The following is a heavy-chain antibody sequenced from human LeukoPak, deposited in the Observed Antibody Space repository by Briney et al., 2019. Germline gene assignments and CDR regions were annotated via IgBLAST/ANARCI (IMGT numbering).Heavy chain of an antibody. V-gene: IGHV3-23*01. CDR2: ISGSGGST. Sequence: PGGSLRLSCAASGFTFSSYAMSWVRQAPGKGLEWVSAISGSGGSTYYADSVKGRFTISRDDSKNTLYLQMNSLRAEDTAVYYCAKAPSPVLRFLEWLNGIDYWGQGTLVTVSS. CDR1: GFTFSSYA. J-gene: IGHJ4*02. D-gene: IGHD3-3*01. CDR3: AKAPSPVLRFLEWLNGIDY.